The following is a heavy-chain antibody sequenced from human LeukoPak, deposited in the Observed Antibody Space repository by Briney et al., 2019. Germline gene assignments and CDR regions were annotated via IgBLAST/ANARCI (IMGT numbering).Heavy chain of an antibody. D-gene: IGHD6-6*01. Sequence: PGGSLRLSCAASGFTFSSYAMHWARQAPGKGLEWVAVISYDGSNKYYADSVKGRFTISRDNSKNTLYLQMNSLRAEDTAVYYCARDRYSSSSLGYFDYWGQGTLVTVSS. CDR2: ISYDGSNK. J-gene: IGHJ4*02. CDR1: GFTFSSYA. CDR3: ARDRYSSSSLGYFDY. V-gene: IGHV3-30-3*01.